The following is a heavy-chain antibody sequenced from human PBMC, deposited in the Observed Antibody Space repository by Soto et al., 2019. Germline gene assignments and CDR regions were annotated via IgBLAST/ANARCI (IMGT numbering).Heavy chain of an antibody. CDR2: ISQSGRI. CDR3: VRRPMPSPAKYRLDV. CDR1: GGSFSGYY. Sequence: PSETLSLTCAVYGGSFSGYYWSWIRQPPGKGLEWIGEISQSGRINYNPSLNSRVTLSVDPSESQFSLKLSSVTAADTAVYYCVRRPMPSPAKYRLDVWATGTTVTVSS. V-gene: IGHV4-34*01. J-gene: IGHJ6*04. D-gene: IGHD2-2*01.